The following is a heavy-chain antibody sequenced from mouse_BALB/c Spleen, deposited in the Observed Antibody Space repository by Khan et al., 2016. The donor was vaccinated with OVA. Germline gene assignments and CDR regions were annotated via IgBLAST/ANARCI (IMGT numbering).Heavy chain of an antibody. J-gene: IGHJ1*01. D-gene: IGHD1-1*01. CDR3: ARGGVLCPYWYFDV. CDR2: ISYDGSN. V-gene: IGHV3-6*02. CDR1: GYSITGGYS. Sequence: EVQLQESGPGLVKPSQSLSLTCSVTGYSITGGYSWSWIRQFPGNKLEWMGYISYDGSNNYNPSLKNRISITRDPSKNQFFLQLNSVTNVEPATYYGARGGVLCPYWYFDVWGAGTTVTGSS.